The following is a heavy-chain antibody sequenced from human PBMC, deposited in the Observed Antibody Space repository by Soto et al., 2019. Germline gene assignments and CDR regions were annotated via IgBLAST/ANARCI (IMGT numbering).Heavy chain of an antibody. Sequence: ASETLSLTCTVSGRSMSGYYWSWIRQPAGERLEWIGRIYTSGTTDFNPSLKGRVTMSVDTSKNQFSLKLTSVTAADTALYYCAREDYYDTGYYVVWGQGTQVTSPQ. CDR3: AREDYYDTGYYVV. CDR2: IYTSGTT. D-gene: IGHD3-9*01. V-gene: IGHV4-4*07. CDR1: GRSMSGYY. J-gene: IGHJ4*02.